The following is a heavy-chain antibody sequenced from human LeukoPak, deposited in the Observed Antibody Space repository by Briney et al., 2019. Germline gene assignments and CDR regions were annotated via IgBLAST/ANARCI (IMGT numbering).Heavy chain of an antibody. J-gene: IGHJ4*02. CDR1: GFTFDDYA. CDR2: ICWNSGSI. CDR3: AKDGLTRTTVTTFSDY. V-gene: IGHV3-9*01. Sequence: GGSLRLSCAASGFTFDDYAMHWVRQAPGKGLEWVSGICWNSGSIGYADSVKGRFTISRDNAKNSLYLQMNSLRAEDTALYYCAKDGLTRTTVTTFSDYWGQGTLVTVSS. D-gene: IGHD4-17*01.